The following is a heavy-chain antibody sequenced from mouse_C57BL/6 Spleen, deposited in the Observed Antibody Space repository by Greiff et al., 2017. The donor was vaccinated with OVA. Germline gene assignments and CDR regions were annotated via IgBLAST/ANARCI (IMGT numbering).Heavy chain of an antibody. CDR3: ARSESSGYEAWFAY. V-gene: IGHV1-59*01. CDR1: GYTFTSYW. D-gene: IGHD3-2*02. Sequence: QVQLQQPGAELVRPGTSVKLSCKASGYTFTSYWMHWVKQRPGQGLEWIGVIDPSDSYTNYNQKFKGKATLTVDTSSSTAYMQLSSLTSEDSAVYYCARSESSGYEAWFAYWGQGTLVTVSA. J-gene: IGHJ3*01. CDR2: IDPSDSYT.